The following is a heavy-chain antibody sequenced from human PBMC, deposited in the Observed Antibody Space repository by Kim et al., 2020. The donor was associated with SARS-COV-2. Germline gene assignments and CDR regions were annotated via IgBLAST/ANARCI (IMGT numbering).Heavy chain of an antibody. J-gene: IGHJ4*02. Sequence: GSQKYYVDSAKGRFNITRDNAKNSVYLQMNSLRGEDTAVYYCARGRGVDYWGQGTLVTVSS. V-gene: IGHV3-7*04. CDR3: ARGRGVDY. CDR2: GSQK.